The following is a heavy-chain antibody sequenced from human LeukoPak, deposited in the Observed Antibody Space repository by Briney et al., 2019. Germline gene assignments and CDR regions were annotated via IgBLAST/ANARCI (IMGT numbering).Heavy chain of an antibody. Sequence: SETLSLTCTVSGGSISSYYWGWIRQPPGKGLEWIGSIYYSGSTYYNPSLKSRVTISVDTSKNQFSLKLSSVTAADTAVYYCARDHSITGTGGGGYNWFDPWGQGTLVTVSS. CDR3: ARDHSITGTGGGGYNWFDP. V-gene: IGHV4-39*07. CDR1: GGSISSYY. D-gene: IGHD1-7*01. CDR2: IYYSGST. J-gene: IGHJ5*02.